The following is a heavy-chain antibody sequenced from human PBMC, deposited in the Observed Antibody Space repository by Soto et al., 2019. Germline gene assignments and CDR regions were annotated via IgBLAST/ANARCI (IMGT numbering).Heavy chain of an antibody. J-gene: IGHJ4*02. V-gene: IGHV3-15*01. D-gene: IGHD6-6*01. CDR3: TADHWQVVNY. Sequence: GGSLRLSCAASGFTFSNAWMSWVRQAPGKGLEWVGRIKSKTDGGTTDYAAPVKGRITISRDDSKNTLYLQMNSLKTEDAAVYYCTADHWQVVNYWGQGTLVTVSS. CDR2: IKSKTDGGTT. CDR1: GFTFSNAW.